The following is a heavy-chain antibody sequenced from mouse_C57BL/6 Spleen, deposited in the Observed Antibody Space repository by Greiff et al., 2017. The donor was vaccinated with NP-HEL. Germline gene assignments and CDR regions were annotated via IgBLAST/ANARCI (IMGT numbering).Heavy chain of an antibody. CDR1: GYTFTSYW. D-gene: IGHD2-3*01. V-gene: IGHV1-55*01. CDR3: ARLGYYEFAY. Sequence: VKLVESGAELVKPGASVKMSCKASGYTFTSYWITWVKQRPGQGLAWIGDIYPGSGSTNYNEKFKSKATLTVDTSSSTAYMELSSLTSEDSAVYYCARLGYYEFAYWGQGALVTVSA. CDR2: IYPGSGST. J-gene: IGHJ3*01.